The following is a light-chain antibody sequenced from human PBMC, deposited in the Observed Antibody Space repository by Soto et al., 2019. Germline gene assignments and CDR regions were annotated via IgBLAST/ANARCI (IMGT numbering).Light chain of an antibody. V-gene: IGLV2-14*01. CDR2: DVT. J-gene: IGLJ1*01. Sequence: QSALTQPASVSGSPGQSITISCTGTSSDVGGYNFVSWYQQHPGIAPKLMIYDVTNRPSGVSNRFSGSKSGITASLTISGLQAEDDADYYCSSYTSSSTLLYVFGTGTKVTVL. CDR1: SSDVGGYNF. CDR3: SSYTSSSTLLYV.